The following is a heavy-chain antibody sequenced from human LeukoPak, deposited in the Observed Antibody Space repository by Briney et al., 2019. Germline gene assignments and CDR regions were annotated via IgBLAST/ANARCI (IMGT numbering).Heavy chain of an antibody. CDR2: ISGSGGST. CDR1: GFTFSSYA. Sequence: GGSLRLSCAASGFTFSSYAMSWVRQAPGKGLEWVSAISGSGGSTYYADSVKGRFTISRDNSKNTLYLQMNSLRAEDKAVYYCAKVWAGVHGEEYWGQGTLVTVSS. V-gene: IGHV3-23*01. CDR3: AKVWAGVHGEEY. D-gene: IGHD3-10*01. J-gene: IGHJ4*02.